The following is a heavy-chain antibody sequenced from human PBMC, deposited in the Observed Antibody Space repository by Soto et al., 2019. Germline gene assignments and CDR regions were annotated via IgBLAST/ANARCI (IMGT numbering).Heavy chain of an antibody. CDR2: ISGSGGST. D-gene: IGHD4-17*01. CDR1: GFTFSSYA. CDR3: AKILYGDYTLFDY. J-gene: IGHJ4*02. Sequence: EVQLLESGGGLVQPGESLRLSCAASGFTFSSYAMSWVRQAPGKGLEWVSAISGSGGSTYYADSVKGRFTISRDNSKNTLYLQMNSLRAEDTAVYYCAKILYGDYTLFDYWGQGTLVTVSS. V-gene: IGHV3-23*01.